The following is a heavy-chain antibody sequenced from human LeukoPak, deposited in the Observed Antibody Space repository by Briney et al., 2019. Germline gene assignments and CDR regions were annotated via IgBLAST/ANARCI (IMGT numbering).Heavy chain of an antibody. CDR3: ARSLGYYYDSSGPPFDY. CDR2: IYYSGST. V-gene: IGHV4-59*01. Sequence: PSETLSPTCTVSGGSISSYYWSWIRQPPGKGLEWIGYIYYSGSTNYNPSLKSRVTISVDTSKDQFSLKLTSVTAADTAVYYCARSLGYYYDSSGPPFDYWGQGTLVTVSS. CDR1: GGSISSYY. J-gene: IGHJ4*02. D-gene: IGHD3-22*01.